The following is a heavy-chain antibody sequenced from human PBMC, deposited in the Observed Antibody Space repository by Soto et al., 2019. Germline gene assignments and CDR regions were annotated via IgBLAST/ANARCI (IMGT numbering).Heavy chain of an antibody. CDR2: INQSGST. J-gene: IGHJ5*02. Sequence: QVQLQQWGAGLLKPSETLSLTCAVYGGSFSGYYWSWIRQPPGKGLEWIGEINQSGSTNYNPSLKSRVTISVDTSKNQFSLKLSSVTAADTAMYYCARGPKSLGYCSGGSCYGRWFDPWGQGTLVTVSS. V-gene: IGHV4-34*01. D-gene: IGHD2-15*01. CDR1: GGSFSGYY. CDR3: ARGPKSLGYCSGGSCYGRWFDP.